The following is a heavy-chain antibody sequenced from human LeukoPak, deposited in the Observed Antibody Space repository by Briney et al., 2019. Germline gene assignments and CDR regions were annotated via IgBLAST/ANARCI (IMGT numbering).Heavy chain of an antibody. V-gene: IGHV4-34*01. CDR1: GGSFSGYH. Sequence: SETLSLTCAVYGGSFSGYHWSWIRQPPGKGLEWIGEINHSGSTNYNPPLKSRVTISVDTSKNQFSLKLSSVTAADTAVYYCASAYYDFWSGYPPPPYYFDYWGQGTLVTVSS. J-gene: IGHJ4*02. CDR2: INHSGST. CDR3: ASAYYDFWSGYPPPPYYFDY. D-gene: IGHD3-3*01.